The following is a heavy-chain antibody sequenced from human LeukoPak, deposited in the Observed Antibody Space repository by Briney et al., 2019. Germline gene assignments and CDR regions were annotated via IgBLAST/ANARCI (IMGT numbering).Heavy chain of an antibody. CDR3: AKDLYGGHFDY. D-gene: IGHD4-23*01. CDR2: ISYDGSNK. Sequence: GGSVRLSCAASGFTFSSYGMHWVRQAPGKGLEWVAVISYDGSNKYYADSVKGRFTISRDNSKNTLYLQMNSLRAEDTAVYYCAKDLYGGHFDYWGQGTLVTVSS. CDR1: GFTFSSYG. V-gene: IGHV3-30*18. J-gene: IGHJ4*02.